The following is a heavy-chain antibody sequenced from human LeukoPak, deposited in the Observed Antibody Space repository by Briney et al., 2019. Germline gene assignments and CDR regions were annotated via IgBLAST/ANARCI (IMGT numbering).Heavy chain of an antibody. J-gene: IGHJ6*02. Sequence: GGSLRLSCAASGFTVSSNYMSWVRQAPGKGLEWVSVIYSGGSAYNADSVKGRFTISRDNSKNTLYLQMSSLRAENTAVYFCVRGYSFGPYGMDVWGQGTTVTVSS. CDR3: VRGYSFGPYGMDV. D-gene: IGHD2-15*01. V-gene: IGHV3-53*05. CDR2: IYSGGSA. CDR1: GFTVSSNY.